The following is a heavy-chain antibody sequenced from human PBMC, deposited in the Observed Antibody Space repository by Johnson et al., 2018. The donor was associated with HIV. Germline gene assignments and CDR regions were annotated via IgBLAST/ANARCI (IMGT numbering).Heavy chain of an antibody. CDR1: GFTFSSYA. V-gene: IGHV3-30*04. CDR2: IFSDGSNI. CDR3: ARGSSSWYVVFDAFDI. J-gene: IGHJ3*02. D-gene: IGHD6-13*01. Sequence: QVHLVESVGGVVQPGRSLRLSCAASGFTFSSYAMHWVRQAPGKGLEWVSIIFSDGSNIYYTDSVKGLFTISRDNAKNSLYLQMNSLRAEDTAVYYCARGSSSWYVVFDAFDIWGQGTMVTVSS.